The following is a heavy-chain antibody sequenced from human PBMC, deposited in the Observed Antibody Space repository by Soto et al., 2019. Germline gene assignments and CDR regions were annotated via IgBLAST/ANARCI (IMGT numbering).Heavy chain of an antibody. D-gene: IGHD4-17*01. J-gene: IGHJ6*01. CDR1: GYIFTLYW. Sequence: GESLKISCKASGYIFTLYWIGWVRQMPGKGLEWMGIIYPGDSDTRYSPSFQGPVTISADKSISTASLHWRSLKASDPAVYYCARQSPTPGYCYFSYCMGVWGRGTTCTVAS. CDR3: ARQSPTPGYCYFSYCMGV. CDR2: IYPGDSDT. V-gene: IGHV5-51*01.